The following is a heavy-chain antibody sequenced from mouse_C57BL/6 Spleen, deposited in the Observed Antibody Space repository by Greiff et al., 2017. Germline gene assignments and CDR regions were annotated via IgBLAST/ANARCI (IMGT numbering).Heavy chain of an antibody. CDR1: GYTFTSYG. J-gene: IGHJ4*01. Sequence: VQLQQSGAELARPGASVKLSCKASGYTFTSYGISWVKQRTGQGLEWIGEIYPRSGNTYYNEKFKGKATLTADKSSSTAYMELRSLTSEDSAVYFWARYYYGSSYCYAMDYWGQGTSVTVSS. CDR2: IYPRSGNT. CDR3: ARYYYGSSYCYAMDY. V-gene: IGHV1-81*01. D-gene: IGHD1-1*01.